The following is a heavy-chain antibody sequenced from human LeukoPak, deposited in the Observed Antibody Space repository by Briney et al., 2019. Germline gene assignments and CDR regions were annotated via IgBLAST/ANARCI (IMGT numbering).Heavy chain of an antibody. CDR1: GYTFTGYY. Sequence: ASVKVSCKASGYTFTGYYMHWVRQAPGQGLEWMGWINPNSGGTNYAQKFQGRVTMTRDASISTAYMELSRLRSDDTAVYYCARPIWSGYYKCPGYWGQGTLVTVSS. CDR2: INPNSGGT. J-gene: IGHJ4*02. CDR3: ARPIWSGYYKCPGY. D-gene: IGHD3-3*01. V-gene: IGHV1-2*02.